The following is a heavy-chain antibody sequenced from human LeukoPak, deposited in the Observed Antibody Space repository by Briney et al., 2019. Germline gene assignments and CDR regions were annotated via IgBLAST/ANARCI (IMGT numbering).Heavy chain of an antibody. D-gene: IGHD3-3*01. J-gene: IGHJ5*02. CDR3: ARHGKGYYDFWSGYYQNWFDP. V-gene: IGHV4-59*08. CDR2: IYYSGST. CDR1: GGSISSYY. Sequence: SETLSLTCTVSGGSISSYYRSWIRQPPGKGLEWIGYIYYSGSTNYNPSLKSRVTISVDTSKNQFSLKLSSVTAADTAVYYCARHGKGYYDFWSGYYQNWFDPWGQGTLVTVSS.